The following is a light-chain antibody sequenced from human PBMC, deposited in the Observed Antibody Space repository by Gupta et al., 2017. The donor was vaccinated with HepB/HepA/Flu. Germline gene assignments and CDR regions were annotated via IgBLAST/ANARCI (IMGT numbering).Light chain of an antibody. CDR3: GTWDSSLSAYV. Sequence: QSVLTQPPSLSAAPGQKVTISCSGSSSNIGNNYVSWYQQLPGTAPKLLIYENNKRPSGIPDRFSGSSSGTSATLGITGLQTGDDADYYCGTWDSSLSAYVLGTGTKVTVL. J-gene: IGLJ1*01. CDR2: ENN. CDR1: SSNIGNNY. V-gene: IGLV1-51*02.